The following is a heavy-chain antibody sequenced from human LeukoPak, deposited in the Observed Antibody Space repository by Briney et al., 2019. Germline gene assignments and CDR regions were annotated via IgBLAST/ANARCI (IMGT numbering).Heavy chain of an antibody. Sequence: GGSLRLSCAASGFTFSSYEMNWVRQAPGKGLEWVSYISSSGSTIYYADSVKGRFTISRDNAKNSLFLQTNSLRAEDTALYFCGRAYDFSRHWGQGTLVTVSS. J-gene: IGHJ4*02. CDR1: GFTFSSYE. D-gene: IGHD3-3*01. CDR3: GRAYDFSRH. V-gene: IGHV3-48*03. CDR2: ISSSGSTI.